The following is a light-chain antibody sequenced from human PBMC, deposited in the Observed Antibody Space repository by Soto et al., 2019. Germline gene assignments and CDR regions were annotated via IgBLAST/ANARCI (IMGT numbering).Light chain of an antibody. J-gene: IGKJ1*01. CDR3: HQDNSYS. CDR1: QSISNW. V-gene: IGKV1-5*01. Sequence: IQLTQSPSTLPASVGDRVTLTCLARQSISNWLAWYQQKPGTAPKLLLYHASILETAVPSTFSGNGSGTAFTLTSSSLEPGDFAPCYCHQDNSYSFGEGSRVEIK. CDR2: HAS.